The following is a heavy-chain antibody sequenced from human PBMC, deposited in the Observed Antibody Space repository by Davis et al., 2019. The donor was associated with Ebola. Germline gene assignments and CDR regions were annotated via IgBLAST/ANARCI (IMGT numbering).Heavy chain of an antibody. CDR1: GYTFTSYY. CDR2: INPNSGGT. D-gene: IGHD3-3*01. V-gene: IGHV1-2*06. J-gene: IGHJ4*02. CDR3: ARRRSYDFWSGYSL. Sequence: ASVKVSCKASGYTFTSYYMHWVRHAPGQGLEWMGRINPNSGGTNYAQKFQGRVTMTRDTSISTAYLQWSSLKASDTAMYYCARRRSYDFWSGYSLWGQGTLVTVSS.